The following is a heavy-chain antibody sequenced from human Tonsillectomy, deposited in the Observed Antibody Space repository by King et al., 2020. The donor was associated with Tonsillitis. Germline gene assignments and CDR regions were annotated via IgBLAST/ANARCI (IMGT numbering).Heavy chain of an antibody. Sequence: VQLVESGGGLVQPGGSLRLSCAASGFTFSSYAMSWVRQAPGKGLEWVSGISGSGGSTYYPDSVKDRFTISRDNSKNTLYLQVNSLRAEDTALYYCAKGAAGIVVAGSGAFDYWGQGTLVTVSS. V-gene: IGHV3-23*04. CDR1: GFTFSSYA. CDR3: AKGAAGIVVAGSGAFDY. J-gene: IGHJ4*02. CDR2: ISGSGGST. D-gene: IGHD6-19*01.